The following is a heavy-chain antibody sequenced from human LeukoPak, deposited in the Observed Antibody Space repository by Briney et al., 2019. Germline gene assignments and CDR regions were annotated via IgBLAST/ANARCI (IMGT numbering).Heavy chain of an antibody. D-gene: IGHD6-13*01. V-gene: IGHV1-69*04. CDR2: IIRILGIA. Sequence: VASVKVSCKASGGTFSSYAISWVRQAPGQGLEWMGRIIRILGIANYAQKFQGRVTITADKSTSTAYMELSSLRSEDTAVYYCARGPAAAGIGALYYFDYWGQGTLVTVSS. CDR3: ARGPAAAGIGALYYFDY. CDR1: GGTFSSYA. J-gene: IGHJ4*02.